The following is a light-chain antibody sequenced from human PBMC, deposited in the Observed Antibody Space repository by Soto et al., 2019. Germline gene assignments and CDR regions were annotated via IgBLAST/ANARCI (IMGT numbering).Light chain of an antibody. CDR3: HQYVSSRT. CDR1: QSVSSN. V-gene: IGKV3-20*01. J-gene: IGKJ1*01. CDR2: GAS. Sequence: VMTKYQDTLSVSPGERATLSCRASQSVSSNLAWYQQKPGQAPRLLIYGASSRATGIPDRFSGSGSGTDFTLTISRLEPEDFAVYYCHQYVSSRTFAQGTKVDIK.